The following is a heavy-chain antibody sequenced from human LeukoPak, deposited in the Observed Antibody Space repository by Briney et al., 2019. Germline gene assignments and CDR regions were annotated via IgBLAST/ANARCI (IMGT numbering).Heavy chain of an antibody. CDR2: ISYDGSNK. J-gene: IGHJ6*02. CDR1: GFTFSSYG. V-gene: IGHV3-30*18. Sequence: GGSLRLSCAASGFTFSSYGMHWGRQAPGKGLEWVAVISYDGSNKYYADSVKGRFTISRDNSKNTLCLQMNSLRAEDTAVYYCAKDDRYSSSSTYYYGMDVWGQGTTVTVSS. D-gene: IGHD6-6*01. CDR3: AKDDRYSSSSTYYYGMDV.